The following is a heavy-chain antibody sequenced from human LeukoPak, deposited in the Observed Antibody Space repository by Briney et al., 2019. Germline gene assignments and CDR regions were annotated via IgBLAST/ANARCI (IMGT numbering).Heavy chain of an antibody. Sequence: PSETLSLTCAVSDYSISSGYYWGWIRQPPGKGLEWIGTIYHSGSTYYNPSLKSRVTISVDTSKNQFSLKLTSVTAADTAVYYCARVRGYCSSTICYRYYFDYRGQGTLVTVSS. CDR2: IYHSGST. J-gene: IGHJ4*02. D-gene: IGHD2-2*01. CDR3: ARVRGYCSSTICYRYYFDY. CDR1: DYSISSGYY. V-gene: IGHV4-38-2*01.